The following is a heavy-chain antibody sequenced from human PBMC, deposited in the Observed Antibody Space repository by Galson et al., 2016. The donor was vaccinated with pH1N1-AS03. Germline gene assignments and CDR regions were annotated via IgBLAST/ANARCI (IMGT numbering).Heavy chain of an antibody. CDR1: GFTFSSHS. Sequence: SVRLSCAASGFTFSSHSMHWARQAPDEGLEWVAGISYHGNNKFYAHSVKGRFTISRDSLQNTLDLQMNSLSAEDSAVYFCARETIRAGEFDLWGRGTVVTVSS. CDR2: ISYHGNNK. V-gene: IGHV3-30-3*01. D-gene: IGHD1-26*01. CDR3: ARETIRAGEFDL. J-gene: IGHJ3*01.